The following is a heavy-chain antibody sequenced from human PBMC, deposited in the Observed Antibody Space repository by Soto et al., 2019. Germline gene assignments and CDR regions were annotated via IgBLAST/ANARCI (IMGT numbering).Heavy chain of an antibody. J-gene: IGHJ4*02. CDR1: GGTFSSYT. D-gene: IGHD6-13*01. V-gene: IGHV1-69*04. CDR2: IIPILGIA. Sequence: SVKVSCKASGGTFSSYTISWVRQAPGQGLEWMGRIIPILGIANYAQKFQGRVTITADKSTSTAYMELSSLRSEDTAVYYCARDLTAAGYPDFDYWGQGTLVTVSS. CDR3: ARDLTAAGYPDFDY.